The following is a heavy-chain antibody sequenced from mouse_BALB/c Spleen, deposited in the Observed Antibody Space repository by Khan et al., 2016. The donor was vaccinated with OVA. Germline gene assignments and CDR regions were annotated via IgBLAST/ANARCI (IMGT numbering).Heavy chain of an antibody. CDR3: AARFDY. V-gene: IGHV1-84*02. CDR1: GYTFTDYY. CDR2: IYPGSANA. Sequence: QIQLVQSGPELVKPGASVKISCKASGYTFTDYYINWVKQKPGQGLEWIGWIYPGSANARYNERFQGKATLTVDTSSSTAFMQLSSLTSEDTGVYFCAARFDYWGQGTTLTVSS. J-gene: IGHJ2*01.